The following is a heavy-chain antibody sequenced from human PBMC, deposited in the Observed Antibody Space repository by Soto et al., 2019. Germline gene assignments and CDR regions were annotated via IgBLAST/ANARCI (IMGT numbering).Heavy chain of an antibody. D-gene: IGHD6-6*01. J-gene: IGHJ5*02. Sequence: PSETLSLTCAVSGYSISSGYYWGWIRQPPGKGLEWIGSIYHSGSTYYNPSLKSRVTISVDTSKNQFSLKLSSVTAADTAVYYCARVGNDSSSSNLPNWFDPWGQGTLVTV. V-gene: IGHV4-38-2*01. CDR2: IYHSGST. CDR3: ARVGNDSSSSNLPNWFDP. CDR1: GYSISSGYY.